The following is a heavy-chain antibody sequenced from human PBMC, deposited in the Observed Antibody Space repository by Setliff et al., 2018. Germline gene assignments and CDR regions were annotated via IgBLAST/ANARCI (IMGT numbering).Heavy chain of an antibody. CDR2: SDHGGNT. CDR3: ARDYQGGWFDP. D-gene: IGHD3-10*01. Sequence: PSETLSLTCSVYGESFSNNYWSWIRQSPGKGLEWIGESDHGGNTTIHPSLKSRLTMSVDTSKNQFSLKLTSVTAADTAVYYCARDYQGGWFDPWGPGTLVTVSS. V-gene: IGHV4-34*01. CDR1: GESFSNNY. J-gene: IGHJ5*02.